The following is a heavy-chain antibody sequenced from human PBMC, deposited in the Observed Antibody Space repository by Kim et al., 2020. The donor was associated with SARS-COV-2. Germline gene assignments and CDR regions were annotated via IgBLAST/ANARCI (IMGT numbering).Heavy chain of an antibody. Sequence: SVKGWFTISRDNSKNTLYLQMNSLRAEDTAVYYCAKNYGWDTAMGYYFDYWGQGTLVTVSS. CDR3: AKNYGWDTAMGYYFDY. D-gene: IGHD5-18*01. V-gene: IGHV3-23*01. J-gene: IGHJ4*02.